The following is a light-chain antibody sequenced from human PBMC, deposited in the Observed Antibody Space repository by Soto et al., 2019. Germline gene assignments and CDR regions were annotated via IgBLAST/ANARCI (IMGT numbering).Light chain of an antibody. CDR1: QSISRW. Sequence: DLQIHQYPSTLSAAPGAPGTNTCRASQSISRWLAWYQQKPGKAPNLLIYKASSLESGVPSRFSGSGSGTEFTLTISSLKPDDFATSYCQQYNSYSTFGKWTKVDIK. CDR3: QQYNSYST. J-gene: IGKJ1*01. V-gene: IGKV1-5*03. CDR2: KAS.